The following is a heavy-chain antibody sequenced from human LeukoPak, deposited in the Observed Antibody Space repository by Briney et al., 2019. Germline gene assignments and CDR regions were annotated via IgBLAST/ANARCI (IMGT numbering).Heavy chain of an antibody. Sequence: PGGSLRLSCAASGFTFSSYSMNWVRQAPGKGLEWVSSISSSSSYIYYADSVKGRFTISRDNAKNSLYLQMNSLRAEDTAVYYCARDLRGSGSYLRPDAFDIWGQGTMVTVSS. J-gene: IGHJ3*02. CDR3: ARDLRGSGSYLRPDAFDI. D-gene: IGHD1-26*01. CDR2: ISSSSSYI. V-gene: IGHV3-21*01. CDR1: GFTFSSYS.